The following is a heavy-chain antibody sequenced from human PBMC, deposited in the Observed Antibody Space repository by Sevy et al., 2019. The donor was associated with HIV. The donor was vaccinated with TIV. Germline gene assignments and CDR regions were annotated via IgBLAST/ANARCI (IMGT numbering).Heavy chain of an antibody. V-gene: IGHV3-21*01. J-gene: IGHJ4*02. D-gene: IGHD3-3*01. Sequence: GGYLRLSCAASGFTFSAYNMIWVRRAPGKGLEWVSSISSSSDYKYYADSMKGRFTISRDNAKNSLSLQMDSLRAEDTAVYYCARSIGEGPLRFLECLLPGDYWGQGTLVTVSS. CDR2: ISSSSDYK. CDR3: ARSIGEGPLRFLECLLPGDY. CDR1: GFTFSAYN.